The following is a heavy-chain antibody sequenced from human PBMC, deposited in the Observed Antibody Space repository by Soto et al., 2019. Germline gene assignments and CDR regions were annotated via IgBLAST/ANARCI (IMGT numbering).Heavy chain of an antibody. CDR1: GYSISSNNW. V-gene: IGHV4-28*01. CDR3: ARREIQGPIDY. J-gene: IGHJ4*02. CDR2: IYYSGTT. D-gene: IGHD1-26*01. Sequence: SETLSLTCAVSGYSISSNNWWGWIRQPPGKGLEWIGYIYYSGTTYYNPSLKSRVTMSVDTSKNQFSLKLTSVTAVDTAVYYCARREIQGPIDYWGQGTLVTVSS.